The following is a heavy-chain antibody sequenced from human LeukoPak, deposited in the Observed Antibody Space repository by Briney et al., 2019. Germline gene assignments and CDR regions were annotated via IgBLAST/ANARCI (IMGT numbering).Heavy chain of an antibody. D-gene: IGHD4-11*01. V-gene: IGHV1-18*01. Sequence: GASVKVSCKASGYTFTSYGISWVRQAPGQGLEWMGWISAYNGNTNYAQKLQGRLTMTTDTSTSTAYMELRSLSSDDTAVYYCARDWPTVIADYWGQGTLVTVSS. J-gene: IGHJ4*02. CDR3: ARDWPTVIADY. CDR2: ISAYNGNT. CDR1: GYTFTSYG.